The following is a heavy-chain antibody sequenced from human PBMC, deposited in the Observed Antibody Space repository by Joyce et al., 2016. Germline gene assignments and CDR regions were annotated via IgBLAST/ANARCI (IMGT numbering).Heavy chain of an antibody. D-gene: IGHD4-17*01. Sequence: QVQLQESGPGLVKPSETLSLTCTVSGDSISSFYWSWIRQSAGKGLQWIGPIYSSGSTKDNPALQSRVTMSVDMSKNQFSLKLSSVTAADTAVYYCARESPYGDLYWGQGALVTVSS. J-gene: IGHJ4*02. V-gene: IGHV4-4*07. CDR2: IYSSGST. CDR3: ARESPYGDLY. CDR1: GDSISSFY.